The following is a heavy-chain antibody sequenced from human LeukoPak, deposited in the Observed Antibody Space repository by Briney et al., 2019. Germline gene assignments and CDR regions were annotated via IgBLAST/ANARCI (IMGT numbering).Heavy chain of an antibody. V-gene: IGHV3-53*01. CDR2: MHSVGTT. Sequence: GGSLRLSCAASGFTVNTNYMSWVRQAPGKGLEWVSIMHSVGTTYYADSVKGRFTFSRDNSKNTLYLQMNNLRAEDTAVYYCARGVWWLRGYFDYWGQGTLVTVSS. CDR3: ARGVWWLRGYFDY. J-gene: IGHJ4*02. D-gene: IGHD2-21*01. CDR1: GFTVNTNY.